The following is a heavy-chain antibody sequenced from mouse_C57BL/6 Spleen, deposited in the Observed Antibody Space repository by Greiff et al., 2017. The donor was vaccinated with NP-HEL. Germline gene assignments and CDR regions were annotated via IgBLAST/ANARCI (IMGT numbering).Heavy chain of an antibody. V-gene: IGHV1-22*01. CDR1: GYTFTDYN. D-gene: IGHD2-1*01. Sequence: EVQLQQSGPELVKPGASVKMSCKASGYTFTDYNMHWVKQSHGKSLEWIGYINPNNGGTSYNQKFKGKATLTVNKSSSTAYRELRSLTSEDSAVYYCAIPSSVYGNYGWYFDVWGTGTTVTVSS. CDR3: AIPSSVYGNYGWYFDV. J-gene: IGHJ1*03. CDR2: INPNNGGT.